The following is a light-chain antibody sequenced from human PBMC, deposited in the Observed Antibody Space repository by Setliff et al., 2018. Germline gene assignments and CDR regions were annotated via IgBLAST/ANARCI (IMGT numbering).Light chain of an antibody. Sequence: ALTQPASVSESPGQSITISCTGTSSDVGYYNFVSWYQQHPGKAPKLMIYDVTDRPSGISNRFSGSKSGNTASLTISGLQAEDEADYYCTSYTTSDSFVFGTGTKVTV. CDR3: TSYTTSDSFV. V-gene: IGLV2-14*03. J-gene: IGLJ1*01. CDR2: DVT. CDR1: SSDVGYYNF.